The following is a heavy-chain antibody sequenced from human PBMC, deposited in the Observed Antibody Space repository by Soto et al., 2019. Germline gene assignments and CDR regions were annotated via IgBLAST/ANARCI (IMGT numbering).Heavy chain of an antibody. J-gene: IGHJ5*02. V-gene: IGHV1-69*02. D-gene: IGHD4-4*01. CDR1: GGTVSSYT. Sequence: QVQLVQSGAEVKKPGSSLKVSCTASGGTVSSYTISWVRQAPGQGLEWMGRIIPILGLANYEQKFQGRVTMTADKSTSTAYMELSSLRSEDTAVYYCAGRIQSAFDPWGQGTLVTVSS. CDR3: AGRIQSAFDP. CDR2: IIPILGLA.